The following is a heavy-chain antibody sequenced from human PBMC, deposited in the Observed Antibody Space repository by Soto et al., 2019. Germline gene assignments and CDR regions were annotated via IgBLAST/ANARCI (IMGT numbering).Heavy chain of an antibody. J-gene: IGHJ4*02. D-gene: IGHD3-22*01. CDR2: IYYSGSA. V-gene: IGHV4-59*01. CDR1: GGSISTYY. CDR3: ARVPYYDSSGYYYVYFDY. Sequence: SETLSLTCSVSGGSISTYYWSWIRQPPGKGLEWIGNIYYSGSANYNSSLKSRVTISVDTSKNQFSLSLSSVTAADTAVYYCARVPYYDSSGYYYVYFDYWGQGTLVT.